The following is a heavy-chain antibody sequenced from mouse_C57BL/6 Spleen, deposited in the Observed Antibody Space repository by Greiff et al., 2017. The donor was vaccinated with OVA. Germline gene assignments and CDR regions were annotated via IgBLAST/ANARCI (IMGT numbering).Heavy chain of an antibody. CDR3: ARSEADAMDD. J-gene: IGHJ4*01. V-gene: IGHV1-61*01. CDR1: GYTFTSYW. CDR2: IYPSDSET. Sequence: VQLQQPGAELVRPGSSVKLSCKASGYTFTSYWMDWVKQRPGQGLEWIGNIYPSDSETHYNQKFKDKATLTVDKAASTAYMQLISMTSEDSAVYYCARSEADAMDDWGQGTSVTVSS.